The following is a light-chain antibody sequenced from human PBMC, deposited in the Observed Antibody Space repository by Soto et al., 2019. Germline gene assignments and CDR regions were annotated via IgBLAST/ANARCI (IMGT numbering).Light chain of an antibody. Sequence: EIVLTQSPATLSLSPGERATLSCRASQSVSSYLAWYQQKSGQAPRLLIYDASNRATGIPARFSGSGSGTDFTLTISSLEPEDFPVYYFQQRSNWTPITFGQGTRLEIK. V-gene: IGKV3-11*01. CDR3: QQRSNWTPIT. CDR2: DAS. J-gene: IGKJ5*01. CDR1: QSVSSY.